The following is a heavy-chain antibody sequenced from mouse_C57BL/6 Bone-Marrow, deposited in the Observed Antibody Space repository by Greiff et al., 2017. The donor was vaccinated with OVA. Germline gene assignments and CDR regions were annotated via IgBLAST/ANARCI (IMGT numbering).Heavy chain of an antibody. V-gene: IGHV1-54*01. CDR1: GYAFTNYL. CDR2: INPGSGGT. Sequence: QVHVKQSGAELVRPGTSVKVSCKASGYAFTNYLIEWVKQRPGQGLEWIGVINPGSGGTNYNEKFKGKATLTADKSSSTAYMQLSSLTSEDSAVYFCARERTSTVVPYWYFDVWGTGTTVTVSS. D-gene: IGHD1-1*01. CDR3: ARERTSTVVPYWYFDV. J-gene: IGHJ1*03.